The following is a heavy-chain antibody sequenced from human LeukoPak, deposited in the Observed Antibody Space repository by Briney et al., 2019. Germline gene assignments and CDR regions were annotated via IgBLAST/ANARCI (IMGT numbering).Heavy chain of an antibody. Sequence: GASVKVSCKASGYTFTSYGISWVRQAPGQGLEWMGWISAYNGNTNYAQKLQGRVTMTTDTSTGTAYMELRSLRSDDTAVYYCAREWELRPTLYYYYGMDVWGQGTTVTVSS. CDR1: GYTFTSYG. V-gene: IGHV1-18*01. CDR3: AREWELRPTLYYYYGMDV. CDR2: ISAYNGNT. J-gene: IGHJ6*02. D-gene: IGHD1-26*01.